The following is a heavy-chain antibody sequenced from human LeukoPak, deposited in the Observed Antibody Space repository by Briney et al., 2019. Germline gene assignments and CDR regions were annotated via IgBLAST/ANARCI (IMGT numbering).Heavy chain of an antibody. CDR1: GFTFSSYA. V-gene: IGHV3-23*01. Sequence: GGSLRLSCAASGFTFSSYAMSWVRQAPGKGLEWVSAISGSGGSTYYADSVKGRFTISRDNSKNTLYLQMNSLRAEDTAVYYCAKVAGNDILTGYYKPDYWGQGTLVTVSS. D-gene: IGHD3-9*01. CDR3: AKVAGNDILTGYYKPDY. CDR2: ISGSGGST. J-gene: IGHJ4*02.